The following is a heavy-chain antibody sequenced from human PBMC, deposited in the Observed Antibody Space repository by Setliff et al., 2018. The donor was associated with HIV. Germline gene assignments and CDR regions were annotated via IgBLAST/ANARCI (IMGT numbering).Heavy chain of an antibody. D-gene: IGHD2-15*01. CDR3: ARVRLYCRGGFCYPNWFDS. CDR2: ISPHSGAT. V-gene: IGHV1-2*02. CDR1: GHTLSGYF. J-gene: IGHJ5*01. Sequence: ASVKVSCKSSGHTLSGYFIHWVRQAPGQGPEWMGWISPHSGATNYAQKFQGRVTMTRDASITTAYMELNSLRSDDTAMYYCARVRLYCRGGFCYPNWFDSWGQGTLVTVSS.